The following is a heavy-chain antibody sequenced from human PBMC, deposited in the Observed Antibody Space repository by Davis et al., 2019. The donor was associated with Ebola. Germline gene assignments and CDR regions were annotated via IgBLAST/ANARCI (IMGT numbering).Heavy chain of an antibody. CDR1: GGSISSYY. J-gene: IGHJ4*02. V-gene: IGHV4-59*08. CDR3: ARTTIVGATPFDY. D-gene: IGHD1-26*01. CDR2: IYYSGST. Sequence: SETLSLTCTVSGGSISSYYWSWLRQLPGKGLEWTGYIYYSGSTNYNPSLKSRVTISVDTSKNQFSLMLSSVTPADTAVYYCARTTIVGATPFDYWGQGTLVTVSS.